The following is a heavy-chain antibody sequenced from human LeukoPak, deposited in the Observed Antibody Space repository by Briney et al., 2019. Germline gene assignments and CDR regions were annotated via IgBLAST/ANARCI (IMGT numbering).Heavy chain of an antibody. J-gene: IGHJ4*02. CDR3: AKGTIAAAGNLDY. CDR1: GFTFSSYD. V-gene: IGHV3-30*18. D-gene: IGHD6-13*01. Sequence: GGSLRLSCAASGFTFSSYDMHWVRQAPGKGLEWVAVVSYDGSNKYYADSVKGRFTISRDNSKNTLYLQMNSLRAEDTAVYYCAKGTIAAAGNLDYWGQGTLVTVST. CDR2: VSYDGSNK.